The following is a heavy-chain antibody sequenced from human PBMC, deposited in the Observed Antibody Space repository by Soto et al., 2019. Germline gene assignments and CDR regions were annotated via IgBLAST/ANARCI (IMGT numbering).Heavy chain of an antibody. J-gene: IGHJ6*02. CDR2: ISGSGGST. V-gene: IGHV3-23*01. CDR3: ADPPPTMESTTEYSYGMDV. Sequence: EVQLLESGGGLVQPGGSLRLSCAASGFTFSNYAMTWVRQAPGKGLEWVSAISGSGGSTYYADSVKGRFTISRDNSKNPLYLQMVSLRAEDTAVYYCADPPPTMESTTEYSYGMDVWGQGTTVTSSS. D-gene: IGHD1-26*01. CDR1: GFTFSNYA.